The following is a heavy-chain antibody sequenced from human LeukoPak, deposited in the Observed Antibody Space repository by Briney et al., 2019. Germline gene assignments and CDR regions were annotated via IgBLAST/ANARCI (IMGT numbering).Heavy chain of an antibody. CDR1: GGSISGYY. D-gene: IGHD6-19*01. Sequence: SETLSLTCTVSGGSISGYYWSWIRQPPGKGLEWIGYIYYSGSTNYNPSLKGRVTISVDTSKNQFSLKLSSVTAADTAVYYCARERVAVAGRTIDYWGQGTLVTVSS. J-gene: IGHJ4*02. V-gene: IGHV4-59*01. CDR3: ARERVAVAGRTIDY. CDR2: IYYSGST.